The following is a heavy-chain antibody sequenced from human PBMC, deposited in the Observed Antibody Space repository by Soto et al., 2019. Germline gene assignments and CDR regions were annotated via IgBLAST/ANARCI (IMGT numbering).Heavy chain of an antibody. V-gene: IGHV4-4*07. J-gene: IGHJ6*02. D-gene: IGHD6-13*01. CDR1: GGSISSYY. Sequence: PSETLSLTCTVSGGSISSYYWSRIRQPAGKGLEWIGRIYTSGSTNYNPSLKSRVTMSVDTSKNQFSLKLSSVTAADTAVYYCARRAAAGTDYYYGMDVWGQGTTVTVSS. CDR2: IYTSGST. CDR3: ARRAAAGTDYYYGMDV.